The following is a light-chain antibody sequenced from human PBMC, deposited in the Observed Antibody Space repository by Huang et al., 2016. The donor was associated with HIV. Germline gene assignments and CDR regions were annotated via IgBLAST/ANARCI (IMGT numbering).Light chain of an antibody. Sequence: EIVLTQSPGILSFSPGESATLSCRASQSVFNNNYLAWYQQKPGQAPRLLIFGASSTATGISDRFRGSGSGTDFTLTISRLEPEDFAVYYCQQYGSSLAFGPGTKVEIK. J-gene: IGKJ1*01. CDR1: QSVFNNNY. CDR3: QQYGSSLA. V-gene: IGKV3-20*01. CDR2: GAS.